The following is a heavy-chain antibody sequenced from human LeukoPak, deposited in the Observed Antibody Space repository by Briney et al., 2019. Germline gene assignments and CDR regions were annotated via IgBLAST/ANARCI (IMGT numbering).Heavy chain of an antibody. J-gene: IGHJ6*02. CDR2: INPSGGST. CDR3: AREDCGGDCSAYYYYGMDV. CDR1: GYTFTSYY. V-gene: IGHV1-46*01. Sequence: ASVKVSCKASGYTFTSYYMHWVRQAPGQGLEWRGIINPSGGSTGYAQKFQGRVTMTRDTSTSTVYMELSSLRSEDTAVYYCAREDCGGDCSAYYYYGMDVWGQGTTVTVSS. D-gene: IGHD2-21*02.